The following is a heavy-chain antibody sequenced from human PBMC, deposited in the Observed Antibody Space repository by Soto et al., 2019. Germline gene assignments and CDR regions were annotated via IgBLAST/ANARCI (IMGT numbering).Heavy chain of an antibody. CDR3: ARGPTFFGVVANWYGMDV. CDR1: GYTFTSYD. D-gene: IGHD3-3*01. V-gene: IGHV1-8*01. CDR2: MNPNSGNT. J-gene: IGHJ6*02. Sequence: DSVKVSCKASGYTFTSYDINWVRQATGQGLEWMGWMNPNSGNTGYAQKFQGRVTMTRNTSISTAYMELSSLRSEDTAVYYCARGPTFFGVVANWYGMDVWGQGTTVTGSS.